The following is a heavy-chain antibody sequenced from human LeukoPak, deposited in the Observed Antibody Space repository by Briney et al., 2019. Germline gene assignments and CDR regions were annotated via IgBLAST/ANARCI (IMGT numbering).Heavy chain of an antibody. CDR3: ARGDSSSWSFKI. Sequence: SGTLSLTWGVSGGSISSTNWWSWIRQPPGKGLEWIAYIYYSGTAYYNPSLKSRVSISVDTSKNQFSLKLSSVTAADTAVYYCARGDSSSWSFKIWGQGTLVTVSS. CDR1: GGSISSTNW. D-gene: IGHD6-13*01. J-gene: IGHJ4*02. CDR2: IYYSGTA. V-gene: IGHV4-4*02.